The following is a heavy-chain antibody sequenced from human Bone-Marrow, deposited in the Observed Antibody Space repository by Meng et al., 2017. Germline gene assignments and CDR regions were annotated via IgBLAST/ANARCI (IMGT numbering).Heavy chain of an antibody. CDR1: GGTFSSYA. Sequence: VRRVELGDEGQKLGPAVKVPCKASGGTFSSYAISWVRQAPGQGLEWMGGIIPIFGTANYAQKFQGRVTITADESTSTAYMELSSLRSEDTAVYYCAREPGPRVGWFDPWGQGTLVTVSS. D-gene: IGHD1-26*01. CDR3: AREPGPRVGWFDP. V-gene: IGHV1-69*01. CDR2: IIPIFGTA. J-gene: IGHJ5*02.